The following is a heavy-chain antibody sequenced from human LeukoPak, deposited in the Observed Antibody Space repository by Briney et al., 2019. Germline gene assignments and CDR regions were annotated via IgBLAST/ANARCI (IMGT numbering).Heavy chain of an antibody. J-gene: IGHJ6*02. CDR1: EFTLNNYG. V-gene: IGHV3-48*02. CDR3: ARLHRGMDV. Sequence: EGSLRLSCVASEFTLNNYGVNWVRQAPGKGLEWVSYMSDSGSTIYYADSVKGRFTISRDNAKNSLSLQMNSLRHEDTAVYFCARLHRGMDVWGQGTTVTVSS. CDR2: MSDSGSTI.